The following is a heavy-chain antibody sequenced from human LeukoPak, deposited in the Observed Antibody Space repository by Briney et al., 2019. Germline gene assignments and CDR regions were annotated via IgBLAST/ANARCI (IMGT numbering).Heavy chain of an antibody. D-gene: IGHD3-22*01. CDR3: AKGSKAVVFTRDHYMDV. CDR2: IRYDGSNK. V-gene: IGHV3-30*02. CDR1: RFTFSSYG. J-gene: IGHJ6*03. Sequence: GGSLRLSCAASRFTFSSYGMHWVRQAPGKGLEWVAFIRYDGSNKYYADSVKGRFTISRDNSKSTLYLQMNSLRAEDTAVYYCAKGSKAVVFTRDHYMDVWGKGTTVTFSS.